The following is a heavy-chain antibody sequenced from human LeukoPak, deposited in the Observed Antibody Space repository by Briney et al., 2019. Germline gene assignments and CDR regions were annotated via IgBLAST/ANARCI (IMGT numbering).Heavy chain of an antibody. Sequence: PGGSLRLSCAASGFTFSGSAMHWVRQASGKGLEWVGRIRSKANSYATAYAASVKGRFTISRDDSKNTAYLQMNSLKTEGTAVYYCTRSGSVVVVVAATRHYYYGMDVWGKGTTVTVSS. CDR2: IRSKANSYAT. D-gene: IGHD2-15*01. V-gene: IGHV3-73*01. CDR3: TRSGSVVVVVAATRHYYYGMDV. J-gene: IGHJ6*04. CDR1: GFTFSGSA.